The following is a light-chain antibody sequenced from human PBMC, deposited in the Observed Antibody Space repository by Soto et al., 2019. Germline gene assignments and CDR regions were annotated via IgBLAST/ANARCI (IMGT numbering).Light chain of an antibody. CDR2: GAS. CDR1: QSVSSN. Sequence: EIVMTQSPATLSVSPGERATLSCRASQSVSSNLAWYQQKPGPAPRLLIYGASTRATGIPARFSGSGSGTEFTLTVRRLQSEDFAVYYCQQYNNWPPWTFGQGTKVEI. CDR3: QQYNNWPPWT. J-gene: IGKJ1*01. V-gene: IGKV3-15*01.